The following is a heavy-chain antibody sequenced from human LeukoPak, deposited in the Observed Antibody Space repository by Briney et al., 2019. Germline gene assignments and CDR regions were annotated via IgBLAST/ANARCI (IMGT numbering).Heavy chain of an antibody. D-gene: IGHD4-17*01. V-gene: IGHV3-30*04. CDR2: ISYDGGNK. Sequence: GRSLRLSCAASGFTFSSYAMHWVRQAPGKGLEWVAVISYDGGNKYYADSVKGRFTISRDNSKNTLYLQMNSLRAEDTAVYYCARDETSHGDYGYWGQGTLVTVSS. CDR3: ARDETSHGDYGY. CDR1: GFTFSSYA. J-gene: IGHJ4*02.